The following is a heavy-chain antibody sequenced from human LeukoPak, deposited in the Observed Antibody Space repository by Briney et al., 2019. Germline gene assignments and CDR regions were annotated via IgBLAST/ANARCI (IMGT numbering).Heavy chain of an antibody. CDR1: GGTFSSYT. CDR2: VIPILGIA. CDR3: ARVGLVGATLIDY. V-gene: IGHV1-69*02. J-gene: IGHJ4*02. D-gene: IGHD1-26*01. Sequence: SVKVSCKASGGTFSSYTISWVRQAPGQGLEWMGRVIPILGIANYAQKFQGRVTITADKSTSTAYMELSSLRSEDTAVYYCARVGLVGATLIDYWGQGTLVTVSS.